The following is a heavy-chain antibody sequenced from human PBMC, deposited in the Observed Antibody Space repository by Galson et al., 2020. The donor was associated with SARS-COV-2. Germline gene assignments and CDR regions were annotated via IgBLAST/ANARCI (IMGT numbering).Heavy chain of an antibody. J-gene: IGHJ4*02. V-gene: IGHV3-30-3*01. D-gene: IGHD3-10*01. CDR1: RSTLNRYA. CDR3: ARSPRFGELLAPFDS. CDR2: IPEGGDNR. Sequence: PGGSLMFPFGSCRSTLNRYAVLSVPPAPGSGLECAAVIPEGGDNRYYADSVKGRFTISRDNSKNTLFLQMNSLRVEDTAVYYCARSPRFGELLAPFDSRGQGTLVTVSS.